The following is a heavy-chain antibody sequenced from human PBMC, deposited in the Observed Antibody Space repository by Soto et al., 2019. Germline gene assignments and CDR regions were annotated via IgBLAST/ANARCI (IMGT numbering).Heavy chain of an antibody. D-gene: IGHD2-15*01. Sequence: QVQLQESGPGLVKPSETLSLTCTVSGGSISSYYWTWIRQPPGKGLEWIGYIYYTGSTSYNPSLKSRLTMSVDTSKNQFSLKLXXXXXXXXXXXYCARGKLILDY. CDR2: IYYTGST. CDR3: ARGKLILDY. V-gene: IGHV4-59*01. CDR1: GGSISSYY. J-gene: IGHJ4*01.